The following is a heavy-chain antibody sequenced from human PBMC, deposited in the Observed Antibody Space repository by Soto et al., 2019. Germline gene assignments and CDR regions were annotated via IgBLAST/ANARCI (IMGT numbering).Heavy chain of an antibody. J-gene: IGHJ3*02. CDR3: AKDSRLPGFGLLIHAFDI. Sequence: GSLRLSCAVSGFTFNDYAMSWVRQAPGKGLEWVSTISGSLGSAYYAASVEGRFTISGDNSNNTLYLQMNSLRVEDTATYYCAKDSRLPGFGLLIHAFDIWGHGTVVTVSS. V-gene: IGHV3-23*01. CDR2: ISGSLGSA. D-gene: IGHD3-3*01. CDR1: GFTFNDYA.